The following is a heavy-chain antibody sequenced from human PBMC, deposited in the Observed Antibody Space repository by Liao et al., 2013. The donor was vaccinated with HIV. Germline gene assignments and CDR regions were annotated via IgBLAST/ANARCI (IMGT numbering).Heavy chain of an antibody. V-gene: IGHV4-61*02. CDR3: ARDASCYDY. CDR1: GDLIRRDNYY. CDR2: IYTGMSTTGTT. Sequence: QVRLQESGPGLVKPSQTLSLTCTVSGDLIRRDNYYWTWIRQPAGKGLEWIGHIYTGMSTTGTTNYNPSLKSRVSISVDTSKNQFSLKLSSVTAADTAVYYCARDASCYDYWGQGTLVTVSS. D-gene: IGHD2-2*01. J-gene: IGHJ4*02.